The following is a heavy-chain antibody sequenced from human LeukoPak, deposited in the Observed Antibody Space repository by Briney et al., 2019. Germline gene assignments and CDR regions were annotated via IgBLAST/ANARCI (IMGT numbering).Heavy chain of an antibody. V-gene: IGHV3-30*04. D-gene: IGHD3-10*01. J-gene: IGHJ4*02. CDR2: ISSDGSNK. CDR1: GFTFSTYT. CDR3: ARDVLLWFGGAWEY. Sequence: PGGTLRLSCAASGFTFSTYTMHWVRQAPGKGLDWVAVISSDGSNKYYADSVKGRFTISRDNSKNTLYLQMNSLRAEDTAVYYCARDVLLWFGGAWEYWGQGTLVTVSS.